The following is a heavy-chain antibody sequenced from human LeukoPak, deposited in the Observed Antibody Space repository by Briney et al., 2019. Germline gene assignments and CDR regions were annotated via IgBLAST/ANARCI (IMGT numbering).Heavy chain of an antibody. D-gene: IGHD3-22*01. V-gene: IGHV4-38-2*02. CDR2: INHSGST. Sequence: TSETLSLTCTVSGYSISSGYYWGWIRQPPGKGLEWIGEINHSGSTNYNPSLKSRVTISVDTSKNQFSLKLSSVTAADTAVYYCARGRVGQPGIIYYDSSGYSYYFDYWGQGTLVTVSS. J-gene: IGHJ4*02. CDR3: ARGRVGQPGIIYYDSSGYSYYFDY. CDR1: GYSISSGYY.